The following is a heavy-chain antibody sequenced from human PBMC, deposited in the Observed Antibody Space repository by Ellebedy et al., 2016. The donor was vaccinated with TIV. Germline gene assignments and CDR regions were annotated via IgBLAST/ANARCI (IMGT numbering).Heavy chain of an antibody. J-gene: IGHJ6*02. Sequence: ASVKVSCKASGGTFSSYAISWVRQAPGQGLEWMGGIIPIFGTANYAQKFQGRVTITADESTSTAYMELSSLRSEDTAVYYCARAEAPTMVRGVIIYAGRYYYGMDVWGQGTTVTVSS. CDR2: IIPIFGTA. CDR1: GGTFSSYA. CDR3: ARAEAPTMVRGVIIYAGRYYYGMDV. D-gene: IGHD3-10*01. V-gene: IGHV1-69*13.